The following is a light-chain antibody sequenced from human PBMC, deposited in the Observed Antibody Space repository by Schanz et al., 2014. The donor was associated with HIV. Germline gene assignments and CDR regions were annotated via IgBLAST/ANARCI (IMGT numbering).Light chain of an antibody. J-gene: IGKJ2*01. CDR1: QSIHNW. CDR3: QQYGSSYT. V-gene: IGKV1-5*03. CDR2: KAS. Sequence: DIQMTQSPSTLSASVGDRITITCRASQSIHNWLAWYQQKPGIAPKLLIYKASSLESGVPSRFSGSGSGTDFTLTISRLEPEDSAVYYCQQYGSSYTFGQGTKLEIK.